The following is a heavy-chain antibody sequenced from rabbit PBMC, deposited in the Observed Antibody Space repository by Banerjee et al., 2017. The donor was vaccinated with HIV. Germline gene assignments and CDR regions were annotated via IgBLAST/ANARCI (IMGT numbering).Heavy chain of an antibody. Sequence: QSLEESGGDLVKPGASLTLTCTASGFSFSSGYYMCWVRQAPGKGLEWIACIYTGSSGSTYYASWAKGRFTISKTSSTTVTLQLTSLTAADTATYFCAREAWANGSGYNFWGQGTLVTVS. J-gene: IGHJ3*01. D-gene: IGHD1-1*01. CDR3: AREAWANGSGYNF. CDR2: IYTGSSGST. V-gene: IGHV1S40*01. CDR1: GFSFSSGYY.